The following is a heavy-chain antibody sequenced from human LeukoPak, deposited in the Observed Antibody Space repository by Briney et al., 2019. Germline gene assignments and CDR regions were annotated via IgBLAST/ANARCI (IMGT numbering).Heavy chain of an antibody. CDR2: ISWNGGTT. CDR3: ARTLSQRGDRRRFDY. J-gene: IGHJ4*02. Sequence: GGFLRLSCVASGLSLADFTMHWVRQVPGKGLEWVSLISWNGGTTHYAASMKGRFTISRDNSKNSLYLQLNSLRAEDTAVYYCARTLSQRGDRRRFDYWGQGTLVTVSS. D-gene: IGHD4-17*01. V-gene: IGHV3-43*01. CDR1: GLSLADFT.